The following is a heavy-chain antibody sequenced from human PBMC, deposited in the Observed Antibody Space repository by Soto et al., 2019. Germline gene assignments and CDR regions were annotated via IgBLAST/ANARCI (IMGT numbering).Heavy chain of an antibody. Sequence: QVQLVQSGGEVKKPGASVKVSCKASGYTFTNYGISWVRQAPGQGLEWMGWINVYNGNTKYAQKVQGRVTMTTDTSTSTAYRELRSLRSDDTAVYYCARGVGSGSYYNQYNWFDPWGQGTLVTVSS. CDR1: GYTFTNYG. CDR2: INVYNGNT. D-gene: IGHD3-10*01. CDR3: ARGVGSGSYYNQYNWFDP. J-gene: IGHJ5*02. V-gene: IGHV1-18*01.